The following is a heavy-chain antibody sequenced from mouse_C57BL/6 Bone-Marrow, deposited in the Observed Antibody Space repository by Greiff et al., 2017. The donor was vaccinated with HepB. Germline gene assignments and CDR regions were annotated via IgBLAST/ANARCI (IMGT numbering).Heavy chain of an antibody. CDR3: ARSRLRSSYYINPR. J-gene: IGHJ3*01. D-gene: IGHD2-5*01. V-gene: IGHV1-66*01. Sequence: QVQLKQSGPELVKPGASVKISCKASGYSFTSYYIHWVKQRPGQGLEWIGWIYPGSGNTKYNEKFKGKATLTADTSSSTAYMQLSSLTSEDSAVYYCARSRLRSSYYINPRRGQGTLVTVSA. CDR1: GYSFTSYY. CDR2: IYPGSGNT.